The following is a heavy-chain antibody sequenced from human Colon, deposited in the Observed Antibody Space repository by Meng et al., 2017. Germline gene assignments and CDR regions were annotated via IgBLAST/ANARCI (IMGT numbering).Heavy chain of an antibody. J-gene: IGHJ4*02. Sequence: QVQLQESGPGLVKPSQTLSLTRTVSGGSISSGDYYWSWIRQPPGKGLEWIGYIYYSGSTYYNPSLKSRVTISVDTSKNQFSLKLSSVTAADTAVYYCAAIEMATPSAYYFDYWGQGTLVTVSS. CDR2: IYYSGST. CDR3: AAIEMATPSAYYFDY. CDR1: GGSISSGDYY. V-gene: IGHV4-30-4*01. D-gene: IGHD5-24*01.